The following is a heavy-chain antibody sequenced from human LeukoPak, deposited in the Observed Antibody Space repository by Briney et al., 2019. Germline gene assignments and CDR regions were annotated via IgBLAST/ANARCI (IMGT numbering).Heavy chain of an antibody. CDR3: AKDDDWGRFNH. D-gene: IGHD3-16*01. J-gene: IGHJ1*01. CDR2: MNPNSGNT. Sequence: ASVKVSCKASGYTFTTYDINWVRQAPGQGLEWMGWMNPNSGNTGYVRKFQGRVTLTRDTSISTAYMELSSLRSEDTAMYYCAKDDDWGRFNHWGQGTLVTVSS. V-gene: IGHV1-8*01. CDR1: GYTFTTYD.